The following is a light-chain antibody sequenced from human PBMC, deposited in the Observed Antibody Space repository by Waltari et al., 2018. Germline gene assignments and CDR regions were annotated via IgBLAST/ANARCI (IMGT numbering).Light chain of an antibody. J-gene: IGLJ2*01. CDR1: SSDVGGYNY. Sequence: QSALTQPPSASGSPGQSVTISCTGTSSDVGGYNYVSWYQQYPGKAPKLMIYEVSKRPAGVPERFSGSKSGNTASLTVSGLQGDDEAEYYCSSYAGSNTVVFGGGTKLTVL. V-gene: IGLV2-8*01. CDR2: EVS. CDR3: SSYAGSNTVV.